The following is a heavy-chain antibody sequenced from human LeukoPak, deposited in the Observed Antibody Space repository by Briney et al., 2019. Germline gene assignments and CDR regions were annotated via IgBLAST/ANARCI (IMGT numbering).Heavy chain of an antibody. Sequence: GGSLRLSCTVYAFSVSSNSMSWVRQAPGKGLEWVSFIYSDNTHYSDSVKGRFTISRDNSKNSLYLQMNSLRTEDTAVYYCAKARGWELLSDELFFDYWGQGTLVTVSS. CDR1: AFSVSSNS. J-gene: IGHJ4*02. D-gene: IGHD1-26*01. CDR3: AKARGWELLSDELFFDY. CDR2: IYSDNT. V-gene: IGHV3-53*05.